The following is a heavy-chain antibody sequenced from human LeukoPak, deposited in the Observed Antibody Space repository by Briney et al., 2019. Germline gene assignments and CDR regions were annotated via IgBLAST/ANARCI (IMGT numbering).Heavy chain of an antibody. D-gene: IGHD2-21*02. CDR1: GFTFSSYG. CDR3: AKVSPQIRDVVVTAGYFDY. V-gene: IGHV3-30*18. CDR2: ISYDGSNK. J-gene: IGHJ4*02. Sequence: PGRSLRLSCAASGFTFSSYGMHWVRQAPGKGLEWVAVISYDGSNKYYADSVKGRFTISRDNSKNTLYLQMNSLRAEDTAVYYCAKVSPQIRDVVVTAGYFDYWGQGTLVTVSS.